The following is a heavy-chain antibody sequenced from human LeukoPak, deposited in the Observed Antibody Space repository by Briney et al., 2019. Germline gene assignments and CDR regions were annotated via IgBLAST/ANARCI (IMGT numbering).Heavy chain of an antibody. Sequence: GKSLRLSCAASGFTFSSYGMHWVRQAPGKGLEWVAVIWFDGSNKYYADSVKGRFTISRDNAKNSLYLQMNSLRAEDTAVYYCARELTVGATLPLIYWGQGTLVTVSS. CDR2: IWFDGSNK. CDR1: GFTFSSYG. J-gene: IGHJ4*02. CDR3: ARELTVGATLPLIY. V-gene: IGHV3-33*01. D-gene: IGHD1-26*01.